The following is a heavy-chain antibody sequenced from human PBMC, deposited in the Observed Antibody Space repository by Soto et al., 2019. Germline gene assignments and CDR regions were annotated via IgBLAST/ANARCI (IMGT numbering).Heavy chain of an antibody. V-gene: IGHV3-33*01. CDR2: IWYDGSNK. D-gene: IGHD2-15*01. J-gene: IGHJ3*02. CDR1: GFTFSSYG. CDR3: ARGYCSGGSCYSGAFDI. Sequence: QVQLVESGGGVVQPGRSLRLSCAASGFTFSSYGMHWVRQAPGKGLEWVAVIWYDGSNKYYADSVKGRFTISRDNSKNTLYLQMNSLRAEDTAVYYCARGYCSGGSCYSGAFDIWSQGTMVTVSS.